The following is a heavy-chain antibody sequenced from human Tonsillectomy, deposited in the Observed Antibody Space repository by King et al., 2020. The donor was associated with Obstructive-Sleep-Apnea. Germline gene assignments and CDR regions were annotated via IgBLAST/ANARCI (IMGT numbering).Heavy chain of an antibody. CDR2: IYWNDDR. CDR3: APTTPTYYYGSGSDYPFAY. J-gene: IGHJ4*02. CDR1: GFSLSTSSVG. V-gene: IGHV2-5*01. D-gene: IGHD3-10*01. Sequence: HITLKESGPTLVNPTQTLTLTCTFSGFSLSTSSVGVGWIRQPPGKALECLALIYWNDDRRYSPSLRSRLTITKDTSKNQVVLTMTNMDPVDTATSYCAPTTPTYYYGSGSDYPFAYWGQGTLVTVSS.